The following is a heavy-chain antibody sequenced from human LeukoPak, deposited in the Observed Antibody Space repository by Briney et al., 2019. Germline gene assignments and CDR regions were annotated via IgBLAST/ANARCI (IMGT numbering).Heavy chain of an antibody. CDR3: ARPGRKLLWFGELVEYYFDY. J-gene: IGHJ4*02. CDR2: MNPNSGNT. V-gene: IGHV1-8*01. CDR1: GYTFTSYD. D-gene: IGHD3-10*01. Sequence: EASVTVSCKASGYTFTSYDINWVRQATGQGLEWMGWMNPNSGNTGYAQKFQGRVTMTRNTSISTAYMELSSLRSEDTAVYYCARPGRKLLWFGELVEYYFDYWGQGTLVTVSS.